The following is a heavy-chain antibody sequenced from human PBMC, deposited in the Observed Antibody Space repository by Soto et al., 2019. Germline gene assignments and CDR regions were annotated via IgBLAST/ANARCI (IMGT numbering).Heavy chain of an antibody. D-gene: IGHD2-2*01. CDR2: ISAYNGNT. Sequence: ASVKVSCKASGYTFTSDGISWVRQAPGQGLEWMGWISAYNGNTNYAQKLQGRVTMTTDTSTSTAYVELRSLRSDDTAVYYCARDCSSTSCYHWFDPWGQGTLVTVS. J-gene: IGHJ5*02. CDR1: GYTFTSDG. CDR3: ARDCSSTSCYHWFDP. V-gene: IGHV1-18*01.